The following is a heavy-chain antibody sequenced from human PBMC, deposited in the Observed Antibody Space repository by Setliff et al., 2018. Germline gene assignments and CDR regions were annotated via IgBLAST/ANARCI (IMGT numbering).Heavy chain of an antibody. CDR3: ARDRKEIVVKPPAASLDY. CDR2: ISAYNGYM. D-gene: IGHD2-2*01. V-gene: IGHV1-18*01. J-gene: IGHJ4*02. Sequence: ASVKVSCKASGYAFGSSGISWVRQAPGQGLEWMGWISAYNGYMVYARKFQGRDTMTTDTSTTTAYMEVRSLRSDDAAVYYCARDRKEIVVKPPAASLDYWGQGTQVTVSS. CDR1: GYAFGSSG.